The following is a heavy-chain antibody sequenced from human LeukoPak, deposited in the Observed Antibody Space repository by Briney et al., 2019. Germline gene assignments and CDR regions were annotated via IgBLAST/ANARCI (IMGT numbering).Heavy chain of an antibody. J-gene: IGHJ6*02. V-gene: IGHV4-34*01. CDR1: GGSLSGYY. CDR2: INHSGST. Sequence: PSETLSLTCAVYGGSLSGYYWSWIRQPPGKGLEWIGEINHSGSTNYNPSLKSRVTISVDTSKNQFSLKLSSVTAADTAVYYCARIGYCSSTSCYTDYYYYGMDVWGQGTTVTVSS. CDR3: ARIGYCSSTSCYTDYYYYGMDV. D-gene: IGHD2-2*02.